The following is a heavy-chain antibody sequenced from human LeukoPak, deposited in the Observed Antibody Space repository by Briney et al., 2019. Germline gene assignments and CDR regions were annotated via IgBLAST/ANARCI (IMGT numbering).Heavy chain of an antibody. CDR2: ISYDGSNK. D-gene: IGHD6-19*01. CDR3: ERDHTTTGWWTNAFDI. CDR1: GFNSVKHW. Sequence: GGSLRLSWAPSGFNSVKHWMTWVRQVPGEGRGWVALISYDGSNKCYADSAQGRLTIFRDNSKNTLYLQVNSLRVEDTGFYYCERDHTTTGWWTNAFDIWGQGTMVTVSS. V-gene: IGHV3-30-3*01. J-gene: IGHJ3*02.